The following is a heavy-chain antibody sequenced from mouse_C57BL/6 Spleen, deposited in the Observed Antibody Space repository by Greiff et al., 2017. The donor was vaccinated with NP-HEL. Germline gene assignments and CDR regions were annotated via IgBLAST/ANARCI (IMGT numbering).Heavy chain of an antibody. CDR3: ARHYGSSYPYFDV. CDR2: IYPGDGDT. CDR1: GYAFSSSW. V-gene: IGHV1-82*01. Sequence: VKLMESGPELVKPGASVKISCKASGYAFSSSWMNWVKQRPGKGLEWIGRIYPGDGDTNYNGKFKGKATLTADKSSSTAYMQLSSLTSEDSAVYFCARHYGSSYPYFDVWGTGTTVTVSS. J-gene: IGHJ1*03. D-gene: IGHD1-1*01.